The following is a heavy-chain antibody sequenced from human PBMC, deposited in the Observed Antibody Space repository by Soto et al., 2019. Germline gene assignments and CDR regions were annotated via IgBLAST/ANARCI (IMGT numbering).Heavy chain of an antibody. CDR1: GGSTSPHY. Sequence: PSETLSLTCTVSGGSTSPHYWNWSRQPPWKGLEWIGYIHDSGSTNYSPSLKSRVAISIDTSKNQFSLRLTSVTAADTAVYYCARQTTVVGTLDSFDIWGQGTVVT. V-gene: IGHV4-59*08. J-gene: IGHJ3*02. CDR3: ARQTTVVGTLDSFDI. CDR2: IHDSGST. D-gene: IGHD6-19*01.